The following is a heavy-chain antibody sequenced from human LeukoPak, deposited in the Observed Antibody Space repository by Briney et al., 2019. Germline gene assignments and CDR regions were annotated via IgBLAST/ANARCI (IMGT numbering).Heavy chain of an antibody. CDR3: ARGYGDPLDYYYYMDV. V-gene: IGHV3-7*01. CDR2: IKRDGSEK. D-gene: IGHD4-17*01. CDR1: GFTFSSYW. Sequence: PGGSLRLSCAASGFTFSSYWMTWVRQAPGKGLEWVANIKRDGSEKYYVDSVKGRFTISRDNAKNSLYLQMNSLRAEDTAVYYCARGYGDPLDYYYYMDVWGKGTTVTVSS. J-gene: IGHJ6*03.